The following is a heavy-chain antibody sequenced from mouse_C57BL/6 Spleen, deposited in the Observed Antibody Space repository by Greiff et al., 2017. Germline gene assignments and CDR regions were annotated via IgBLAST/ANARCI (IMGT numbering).Heavy chain of an antibody. CDR3: ARGDYGNYFDY. J-gene: IGHJ2*01. CDR2: INPYNGGT. V-gene: IGHV1-19*01. Sequence: EVQLQQSGPVLVKPGASVKMSCKASGYTFTDYYMNWVKQSHGKSLEWIGVINPYNGGTSYNQKFKGKATLTVDKSSSTAYMELNSLTSEDSAVYYCARGDYGNYFDYWGQGTTLTVSS. CDR1: GYTFTDYY. D-gene: IGHD2-1*01.